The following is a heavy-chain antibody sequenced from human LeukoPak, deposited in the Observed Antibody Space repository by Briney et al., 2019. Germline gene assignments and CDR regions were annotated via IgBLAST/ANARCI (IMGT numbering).Heavy chain of an antibody. CDR2: IYPGDSDT. J-gene: IGHJ3*02. Sequence: GESLKISCKGSGYNFTSYWIGWVRQMPGKGLEWMGIIYPGDSDTRYSPSFQGQVTISADKSISTAYLQWSSLKASDTAMYYCASQQKELSDAFDIWGQGTMVTVSS. V-gene: IGHV5-51*01. D-gene: IGHD1-26*01. CDR3: ASQQKELSDAFDI. CDR1: GYNFTSYW.